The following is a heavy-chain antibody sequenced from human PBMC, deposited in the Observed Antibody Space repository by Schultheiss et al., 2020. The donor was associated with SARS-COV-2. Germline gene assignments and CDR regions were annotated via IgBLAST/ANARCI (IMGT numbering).Heavy chain of an antibody. CDR2: IYYSGST. CDR3: ARDYGDYLDYYYYGMDV. Sequence: SETLSLTCTVSGGSISSSSYYWGWIRQPPGKGLEWIGYIYYSGSTYYNPSLKSRVTISVDTSKNQFSLKLSSVTAADTAVYYCARDYGDYLDYYYYGMDVWGQGTTVTVSS. J-gene: IGHJ6*02. V-gene: IGHV4-31*03. D-gene: IGHD4-17*01. CDR1: GGSISSSSYY.